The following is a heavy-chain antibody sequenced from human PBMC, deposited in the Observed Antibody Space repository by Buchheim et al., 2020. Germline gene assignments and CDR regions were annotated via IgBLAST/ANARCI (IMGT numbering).Heavy chain of an antibody. D-gene: IGHD1-1*01. CDR3: ARGRGYFYSNEDNWPDP. CDR2: IKEDGSEK. V-gene: IGHV3-7*01. CDR1: GFTFSTYW. J-gene: IGHJ5*02. Sequence: EVQVVESGGGLVQPGGSLRLSCAASGFTFSTYWMSWVRQAPGKGPEWVANIKEDGSEKYYVDSVKARFSISRENAKNSVYLQMNSLRAEDTAMYYCARGRGYFYSNEDNWPDPWGQGTL.